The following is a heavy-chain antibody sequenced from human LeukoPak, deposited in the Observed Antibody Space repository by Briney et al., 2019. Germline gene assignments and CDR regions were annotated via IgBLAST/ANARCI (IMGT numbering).Heavy chain of an antibody. Sequence: GGSLRLSRAASQFTFGDYGMIWVRQAPGKGLEWASGISWNGDEKTHADSVKGRFTISREDAKNSLYLQMNSLRAEDTALYYCARDNWGPDHWGQGTLVTVSS. CDR1: QFTFGDYG. V-gene: IGHV3-20*04. D-gene: IGHD7-27*01. J-gene: IGHJ4*02. CDR2: ISWNGDEK. CDR3: ARDNWGPDH.